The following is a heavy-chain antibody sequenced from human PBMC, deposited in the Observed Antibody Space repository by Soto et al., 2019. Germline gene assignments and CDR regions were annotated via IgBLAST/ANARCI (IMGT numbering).Heavy chain of an antibody. CDR2: ISWNSGNK. CDR3: AKDRDYGIRRGMDV. V-gene: IGHV3-9*01. CDR1: GFTLDDYA. Sequence: EVQLVESGGGLVQPGRSLRLSCAASGFTLDDYAMHWVRQAPGKGLEWVSGISWNSGNKGYADSVKGRFTISRDNAKNSLYLQMNSLRADDTALYYCAKDRDYGIRRGMDVWGQGTTVTVSS. D-gene: IGHD4-17*01. J-gene: IGHJ6*02.